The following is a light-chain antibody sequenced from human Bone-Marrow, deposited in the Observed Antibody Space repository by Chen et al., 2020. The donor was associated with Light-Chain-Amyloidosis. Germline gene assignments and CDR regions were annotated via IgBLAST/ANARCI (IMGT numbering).Light chain of an antibody. J-gene: IGLJ3*02. CDR3: QVWDRSSDRPV. V-gene: IGLV3-21*02. CDR2: DDS. CDR1: NIGSTS. Sequence: SYVLTQPSSVSVAPGQTATIACGGNNIGSTSVHWYQQTPGQAPPLVVYDDSDRPSGIPGRLSGSNSGNTATLTISRVEAGDEADYYCQVWDRSSDRPVFGGGTKLTVL.